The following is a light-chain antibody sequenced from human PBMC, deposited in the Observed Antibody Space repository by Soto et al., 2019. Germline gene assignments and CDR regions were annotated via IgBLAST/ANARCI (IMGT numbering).Light chain of an antibody. CDR2: DVN. CDR3: CSFAGRIFV. CDR1: SSDVGGFNY. J-gene: IGLJ1*01. V-gene: IGLV2-11*02. Sequence: QSALTQPRSVSGSPEQSVTVSCTGTSSDVGGFNYVTWYQQHPGKAPKLVISDVNKRPSGVPDRFSGSKSGNTASLTISGLQAEDEADYYCCSFAGRIFVFGTGTKVTVL.